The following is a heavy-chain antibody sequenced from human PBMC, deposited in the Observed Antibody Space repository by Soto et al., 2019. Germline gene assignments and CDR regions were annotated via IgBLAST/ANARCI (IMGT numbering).Heavy chain of an antibody. Sequence: QVQLQESGPGLVKSWETLSLTCTVSGASISPYYWSWIRQSPGNRLEWIGYILYSGSTDYNPSLRSRVTISVDTYGNQFSLRLTSVTAADTAVYYCARHHSASGDYFDYWGQGTLVTVSS. V-gene: IGHV4-59*08. CDR2: ILYSGST. D-gene: IGHD2-2*01. J-gene: IGHJ4*02. CDR3: ARHHSASGDYFDY. CDR1: GASISPYY.